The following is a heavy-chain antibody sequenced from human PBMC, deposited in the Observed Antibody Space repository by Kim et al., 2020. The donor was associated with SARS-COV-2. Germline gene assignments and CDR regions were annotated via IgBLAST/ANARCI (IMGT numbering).Heavy chain of an antibody. D-gene: IGHD2-2*01. CDR1: GFTFSSYA. J-gene: IGHJ4*02. CDR2: ISYDGSNK. V-gene: IGHV3-30*04. CDR3: ALIVVVTCQFDY. Sequence: GGSLRLSCAASGFTFSSYAIHWVRQAPGKGLEWVAVISYDGSNKYYADSVKGRLTISRDNSKNTLYLQMNSLRAEDTAVYYCALIVVVTCQFDYWGQGTL.